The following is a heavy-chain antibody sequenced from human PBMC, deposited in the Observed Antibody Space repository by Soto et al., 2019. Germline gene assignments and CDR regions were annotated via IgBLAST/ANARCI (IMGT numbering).Heavy chain of an antibody. J-gene: IGHJ4*02. CDR3: ARVTIVATIWAFDS. Sequence: SQTLSLTFAISGDSVSSNSSAWNWIRQSPSRGLEWLGRTYYRSKWYNDYAVSVKSRITIKPDTSKNQFSLQLNSVTPEDTAVYYCARVTIVATIWAFDSWGQGTLVTV. CDR2: TYYRSKWYN. D-gene: IGHD5-12*01. CDR1: GDSVSSNSSA. V-gene: IGHV6-1*01.